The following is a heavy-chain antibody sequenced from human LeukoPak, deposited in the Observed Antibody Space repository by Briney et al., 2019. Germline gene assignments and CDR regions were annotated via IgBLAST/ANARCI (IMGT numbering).Heavy chain of an antibody. CDR2: ISGSGGST. CDR1: GFTFSSYA. CDR3: AKDPDDYVWGSYRVGYFDY. Sequence: GGSLGLSCAASGFTFSSYAMSWVRQAPGKGLEWVSAISGSGGSTYYADSVKGRFTISRDNSKNTLYLQMNSLRAEDTAVYYCAKDPDDYVWGSYRVGYFDYWGQGTLVTVSS. J-gene: IGHJ4*02. D-gene: IGHD3-16*02. V-gene: IGHV3-23*01.